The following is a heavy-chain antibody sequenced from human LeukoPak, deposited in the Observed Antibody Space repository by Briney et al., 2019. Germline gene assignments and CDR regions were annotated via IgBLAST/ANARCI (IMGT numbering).Heavy chain of an antibody. V-gene: IGHV3-23*01. CDR2: ISGSGGRT. J-gene: IGHJ6*03. CDR3: AKSCGAVAYYYYYYYMDV. Sequence: GGTLRLSCAASGFTFSSYGMSWVRQAPGKGLEWVSTISGSGGRTYYADSVKGRFTISRDNSKNTLYLQMNSLRAEDTAVYYCAKSCGAVAYYYYYYYMDVWGKGTTVTISS. CDR1: GFTFSSYG. D-gene: IGHD6-19*01.